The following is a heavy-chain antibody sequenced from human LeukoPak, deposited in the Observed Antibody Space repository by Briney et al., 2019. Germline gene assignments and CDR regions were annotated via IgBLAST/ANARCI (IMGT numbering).Heavy chain of an antibody. J-gene: IGHJ2*01. D-gene: IGHD5/OR15-5a*01. CDR3: VRGLPGVSSWYFDV. V-gene: IGHV3-30*03. CDR1: GFTFSNYG. Sequence: QPGRSLRLSCAASGFTFSNYGIHWVRQAPGKGLEWVAVISYDGSTKYYSDSVKGRFTVSRDNSKNSLYLQMNSLTAEDTAIYYCVRGLPGVSSWYFDVWGRGTQVTVSS. CDR2: ISYDGSTK.